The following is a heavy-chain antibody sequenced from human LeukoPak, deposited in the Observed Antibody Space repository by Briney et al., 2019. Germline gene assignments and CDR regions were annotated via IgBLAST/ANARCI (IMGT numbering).Heavy chain of an antibody. Sequence: ASVKVSCKASGYTFTRYDINWVRQATGKGLEWMGGIIPIFGTANYAQKFQGRVTITADKSTSTAYMELSSLKSEDTAVYYCARPLWSGYDSFPDNWGQGTLVTVSS. V-gene: IGHV1-69*06. CDR3: ARPLWSGYDSFPDN. J-gene: IGHJ4*02. D-gene: IGHD5-12*01. CDR1: GYTFTRYD. CDR2: IIPIFGTA.